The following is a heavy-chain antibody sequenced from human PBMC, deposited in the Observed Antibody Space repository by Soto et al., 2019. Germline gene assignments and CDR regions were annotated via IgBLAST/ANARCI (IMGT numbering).Heavy chain of an antibody. D-gene: IGHD4-17*01. CDR3: ARETTHDAIDI. CDR1: GFTFSHYE. CDR2: IRSNDETI. V-gene: IGHV3-48*03. J-gene: IGHJ3*02. Sequence: AGGSLRLSCAASGFTFSHYEINWVRQAPGKGLEWISNIRSNDETIYYADSVKGRFTMSRDNARDSLYLQMHSLRADDTAVYFCARETTHDAIDIWGQGTMVTVSS.